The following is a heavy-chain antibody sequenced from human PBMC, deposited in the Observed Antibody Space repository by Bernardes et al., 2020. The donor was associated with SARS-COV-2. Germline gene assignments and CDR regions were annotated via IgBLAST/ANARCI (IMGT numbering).Heavy chain of an antibody. D-gene: IGHD3-10*01. CDR2: IYYSGST. CDR1: GGSISSGGYY. V-gene: IGHV4-31*03. Sequence: SETLSLTCTVSGGSISSGGYYWSWIRQHPGKGLEWIGYIYYSGSTYYNPSLKSRVTISVDTSKNQFSLKLSSVTAADTAVYYCARDTMVRGVHVGVGVWYYYGMDVWGQGTTVTVSS. CDR3: ARDTMVRGVHVGVGVWYYYGMDV. J-gene: IGHJ6*02.